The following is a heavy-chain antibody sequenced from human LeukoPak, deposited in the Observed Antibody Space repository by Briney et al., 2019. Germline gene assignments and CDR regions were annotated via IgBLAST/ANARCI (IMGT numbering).Heavy chain of an antibody. J-gene: IGHJ5*02. CDR1: GFTFSSYA. D-gene: IGHD6-13*01. CDR2: ISYDGSNK. Sequence: PGRSLRLSCAASGFTFSSYAMHWVRQAPGKGLEWVAVISYDGSNKYYADSVKGRFTISRDNSKNTLYLQMNSLRAEDTAVYYCARERYSSSWKPFDPWGQGTLVTVSS. CDR3: ARERYSSSWKPFDP. V-gene: IGHV3-30*01.